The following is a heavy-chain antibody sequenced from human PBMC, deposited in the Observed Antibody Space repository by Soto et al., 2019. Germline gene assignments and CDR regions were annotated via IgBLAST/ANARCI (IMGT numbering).Heavy chain of an antibody. D-gene: IGHD5-12*01. CDR1: GGSISSGDYY. CDR3: ARGRYSGYARPFDP. CDR2: IYYSGST. J-gene: IGHJ5*02. V-gene: IGHV4-30-4*01. Sequence: PSETLSLTCTVSGGSISSGDYYWSWIRQPPGKGLEWIGYIYYSGSTYYNPSLKSRVTISVDTSKNQFSLKLSSVTAADTAVYYCARGRYSGYARPFDPWGQGTLVTVS.